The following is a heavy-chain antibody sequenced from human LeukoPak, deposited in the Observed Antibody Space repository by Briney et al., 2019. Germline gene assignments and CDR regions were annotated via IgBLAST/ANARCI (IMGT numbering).Heavy chain of an antibody. CDR2: ISGSGGDT. D-gene: IGHD1-26*01. Sequence: GRSLRLSCAASGFTFSSYAMNWVRQAPGKGPEWVSAISGSGGDTYYADSVKGRFTISRDNSKNTLYLQMNSLRAEDTAVYYCAKKGATTGDFDYWGQGTLVTVSS. J-gene: IGHJ4*02. V-gene: IGHV3-23*01. CDR1: GFTFSSYA. CDR3: AKKGATTGDFDY.